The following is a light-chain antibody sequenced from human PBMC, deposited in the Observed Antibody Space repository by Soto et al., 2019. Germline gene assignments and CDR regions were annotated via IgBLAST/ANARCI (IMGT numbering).Light chain of an antibody. Sequence: DIQFTQSPSFLSASVGDRVTITCRASQGISTYLAWYQQKLGKAPKLLIYDASTLQSGVPSRFRGSRSGTEFTLTVSSLQPEDFETYYCLQHNSYPITFGQGTRLEIK. J-gene: IGKJ5*01. CDR3: LQHNSYPIT. CDR1: QGISTY. CDR2: DAS. V-gene: IGKV1-9*01.